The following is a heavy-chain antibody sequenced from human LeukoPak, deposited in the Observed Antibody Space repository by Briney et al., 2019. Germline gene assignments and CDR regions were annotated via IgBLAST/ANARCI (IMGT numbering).Heavy chain of an antibody. Sequence: GGSLRLSCAASGFPFSSYAMSWVRPAPGKGLEWVSSIFDSGAPSYYADSVKGRFTISRDNSKNTLYVQMESLRAEDTAVYYCTKAVGGGRDAYDIWGQGTMVTVSS. CDR3: TKAVGGGRDAYDI. J-gene: IGHJ3*02. CDR1: GFPFSSYA. CDR2: IFDSGAPS. D-gene: IGHD3-16*01. V-gene: IGHV3-23*01.